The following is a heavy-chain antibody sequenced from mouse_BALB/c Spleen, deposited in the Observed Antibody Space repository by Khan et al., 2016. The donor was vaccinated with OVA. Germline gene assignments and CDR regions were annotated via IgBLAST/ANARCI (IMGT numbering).Heavy chain of an antibody. Sequence: VQLKQSGAELAKPGASVKLSCTASGFNIKDTYIHWVKQRPEQGLEWIGRIDPANGDTKCDPKFQGKATIKADTSSNTAYLQLSSLTSEDTAVYYCVRFFSHLYGSGWFAYWGQGTLVTVSA. CDR1: GFNIKDTY. CDR2: IDPANGDT. D-gene: IGHD1-1*01. V-gene: IGHV14-3*02. CDR3: VRFFSHLYGSGWFAY. J-gene: IGHJ3*01.